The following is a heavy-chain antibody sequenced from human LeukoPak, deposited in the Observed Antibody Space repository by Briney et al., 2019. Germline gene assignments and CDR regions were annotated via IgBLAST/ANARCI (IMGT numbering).Heavy chain of an antibody. CDR2: ISAYNGNT. V-gene: IGHV1-18*01. J-gene: IGHJ6*02. CDR3: ARDHGSGSYYGYYYGMDV. CDR1: GYTFTSYG. D-gene: IGHD3-10*01. Sequence: ASVKVSCKASGYTFTSYGISWVRQAPGQGLEWMGWISAYNGNTNYAQKLQGIVTMTTDTSTSTAYMELRSLRSDDTAVYYCARDHGSGSYYGYYYGMDVWGQGTTVTVSS.